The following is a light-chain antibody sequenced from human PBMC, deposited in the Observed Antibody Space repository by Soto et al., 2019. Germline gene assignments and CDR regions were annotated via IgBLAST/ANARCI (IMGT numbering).Light chain of an antibody. Sequence: DIVMTQSPATLSVSPGERATRSCRASQSVSSSYLAWYQQKPGQAPRPLIYDASNTATAIPATFSGSGSGTDFTLTISSLEPEDFAVYYCQQRSNWPPALTFGGGTKVDIK. CDR1: QSVSSSY. CDR2: DAS. V-gene: IGKV3D-20*02. J-gene: IGKJ4*01. CDR3: QQRSNWPPALT.